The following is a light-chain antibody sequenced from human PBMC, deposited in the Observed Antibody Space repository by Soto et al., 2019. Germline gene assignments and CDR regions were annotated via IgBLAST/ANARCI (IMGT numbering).Light chain of an antibody. CDR1: QSISSW. CDR3: QQYNSYPFT. Sequence: DIQMTQYPSTLSASVGDRVTITCRASQSISSWLAWYQQKPGKAPKLLIYKASSLESGVPSRFSGSVSGTEFTLTISSLQPDDFATYYCQQYNSYPFTFGQGTGLEIK. CDR2: KAS. J-gene: IGKJ5*01. V-gene: IGKV1-5*03.